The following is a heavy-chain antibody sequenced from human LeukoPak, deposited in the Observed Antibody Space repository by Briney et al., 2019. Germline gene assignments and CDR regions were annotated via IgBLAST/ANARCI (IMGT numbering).Heavy chain of an antibody. CDR1: GFTFTSSA. J-gene: IGHJ4*02. CDR2: IVVGSGNT. D-gene: IGHD3-22*01. CDR3: AAATSYDSSGYYRDY. V-gene: IGHV1-58*02. Sequence: SVKVSCKASGFTFTSSAMQWVRQARGQRLEWIGWIVVGSGNTDYAQKFQERVTITRDVSTSTAYMELSSLRSEDTAVYYCAAATSYDSSGYYRDYWGQGTLVTVSS.